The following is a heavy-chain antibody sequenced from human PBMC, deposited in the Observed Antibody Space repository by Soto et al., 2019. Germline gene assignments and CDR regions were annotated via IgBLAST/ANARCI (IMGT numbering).Heavy chain of an antibody. D-gene: IGHD3-22*01. Sequence: EVQLVESGGGLVKPGGSVRLSCAASGFTFTNAWINWVRQAPGKGLEWVGRIKSKTDGGTTDYAEPVKGRFAISRDDSNNMVYLQMNSLKIEDTAVYYCTTDSYSTIIIVRFDYWGHGTLVTVSS. V-gene: IGHV3-15*07. CDR2: IKSKTDGGTT. CDR1: GFTFTNAW. J-gene: IGHJ4*01. CDR3: TTDSYSTIIIVRFDY.